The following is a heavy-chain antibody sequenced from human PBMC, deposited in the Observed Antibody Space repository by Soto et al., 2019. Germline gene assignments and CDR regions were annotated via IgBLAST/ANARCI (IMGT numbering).Heavy chain of an antibody. Sequence: SETLSLICAVYGGSFSGYYWSWIRQPPGKGLEWIGEINHSGSTNYNPSLKSRVTISVDTSKNQFSLKLSSVTAADTAVYYCARWRFLEWFPLDPWGQGALVTVSS. D-gene: IGHD3-3*01. V-gene: IGHV4-34*01. J-gene: IGHJ5*02. CDR3: ARWRFLEWFPLDP. CDR2: INHSGST. CDR1: GGSFSGYY.